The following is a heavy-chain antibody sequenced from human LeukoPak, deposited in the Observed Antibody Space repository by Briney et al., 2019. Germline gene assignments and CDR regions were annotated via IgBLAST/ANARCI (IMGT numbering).Heavy chain of an antibody. CDR2: INWNGGST. CDR1: GFTFDDYG. Sequence: SGGSLRLSCAASGFTFDDYGMSWVRQAPGKGLEWVSGINWNGGSTGYADSVKGRFTISRDNAKNSLYLQMNSLRAEDTALYHCARDKTAMVAFDYWGQGTLVTVSS. CDR3: ARDKTAMVAFDY. V-gene: IGHV3-20*01. J-gene: IGHJ4*02. D-gene: IGHD5-18*01.